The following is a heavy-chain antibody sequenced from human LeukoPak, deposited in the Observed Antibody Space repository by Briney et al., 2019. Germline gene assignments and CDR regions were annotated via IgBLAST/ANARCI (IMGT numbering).Heavy chain of an antibody. V-gene: IGHV3-23*01. J-gene: IGHJ4*02. Sequence: PGGSLRLSCAASGFTFSSYAMSWVRLAPGKGLEWVSAISASGGSTYYADSVKGRFTISRDNSKNTLYLQMNSLRAEDTAVYYCAREPNYDFWSGYYRGGYYFDYWGQGTLVTVSS. CDR2: ISASGGST. CDR1: GFTFSSYA. CDR3: AREPNYDFWSGYYRGGYYFDY. D-gene: IGHD3-3*01.